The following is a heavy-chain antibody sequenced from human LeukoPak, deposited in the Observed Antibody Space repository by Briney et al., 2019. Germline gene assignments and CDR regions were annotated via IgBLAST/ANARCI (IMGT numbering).Heavy chain of an antibody. CDR2: ISGSGGNT. Sequence: PGGSLRLSCVVSGFTFSSYGMSWVRQAPGKGLEWVSGISGSGGNTYYADSVKGRVTISRDNSKNTLYLQMNSLRVDDTAVYYCARAVGPFDYWGQGTLVTVSS. J-gene: IGHJ4*02. CDR3: ARAVGPFDY. V-gene: IGHV3-23*01. CDR1: GFTFSSYG.